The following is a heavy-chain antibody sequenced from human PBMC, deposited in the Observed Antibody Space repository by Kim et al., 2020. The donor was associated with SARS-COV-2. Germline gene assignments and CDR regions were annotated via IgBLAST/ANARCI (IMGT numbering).Heavy chain of an antibody. CDR2: INSDGSEK. CDR3: ARRSWSRLDY. CDR1: GFTFSAYC. V-gene: IGHV3-7*01. Sequence: GGSLRLSCAASGFTFSAYCMTWVRQAPGKGLEWVSYINSDGSEKNYVDSVKGRFTIFRDNAKSSLYLQMNSLRAEDSAVYYCARRSWSRLDYWGQGTLVTV. J-gene: IGHJ4*02.